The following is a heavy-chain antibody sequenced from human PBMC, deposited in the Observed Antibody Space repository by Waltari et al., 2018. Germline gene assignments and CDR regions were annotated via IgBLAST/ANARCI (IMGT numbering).Heavy chain of an antibody. J-gene: IGHJ6*02. Sequence: EVLLLESGGGLVQPGGSLRLSCAASGFSFSSYVMSWVRQPPGKGLEGVSGSSGSGDDTYYADSVKGRFTVSRDNSKNTLYLQMPSLRVADTAVYYCAKGTAHYGMDVWGQGTTVTVSS. CDR3: AKGTAHYGMDV. CDR2: SSGSGDDT. CDR1: GFSFSSYV. V-gene: IGHV3-23*01. D-gene: IGHD2-8*02.